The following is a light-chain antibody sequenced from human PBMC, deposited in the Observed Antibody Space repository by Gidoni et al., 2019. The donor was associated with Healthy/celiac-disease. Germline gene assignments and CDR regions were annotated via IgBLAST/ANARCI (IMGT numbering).Light chain of an antibody. CDR2: AAS. V-gene: IGKV1-9*01. Sequence: DVQLTQSPSFLSASVGDRVTITCRASQGISSYLAWYQQKPGKAPKQLIYAASTLQSGVPSRFSGSGSGTEFTLTIRSMQPEEFATYDCQQLNSYPRTFGQGTKVEIK. CDR3: QQLNSYPRT. J-gene: IGKJ1*01. CDR1: QGISSY.